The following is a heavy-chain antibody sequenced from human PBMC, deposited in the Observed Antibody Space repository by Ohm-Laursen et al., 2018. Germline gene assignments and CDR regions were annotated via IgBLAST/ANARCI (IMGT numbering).Heavy chain of an antibody. CDR3: SRILGDFWSGDNWYFDL. J-gene: IGHJ2*01. V-gene: IGHV2-70*11. CDR1: GFSLSTSGMC. Sequence: ATQTLTLTCTFSGFSLSTSGMCVSWIRQPPGKALEWLARVDWVDDKYYSTSLKTRLTISKETSKNQVVLTMTNMDPVDTATYYCSRILGDFWSGDNWYFDLWGRGTLVTVSS. D-gene: IGHD3-3*01. CDR2: VDWVDDK.